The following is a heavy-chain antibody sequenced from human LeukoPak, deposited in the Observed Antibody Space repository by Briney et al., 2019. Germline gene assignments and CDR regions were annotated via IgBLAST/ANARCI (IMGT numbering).Heavy chain of an antibody. J-gene: IGHJ4*02. CDR1: GGSISSYY. V-gene: IGHV4-4*07. Sequence: SETLSLTCTVSGGSISSYYWSWIRQPAGKGLEWIGRIYTSGRTNYNPSLKSRVAMSVDTSKKQFSLKLSSVTAADTAVYYCASRTYGSGSYDFDYWGQGTLVTVSS. CDR2: IYTSGRT. D-gene: IGHD3-10*01. CDR3: ASRTYGSGSYDFDY.